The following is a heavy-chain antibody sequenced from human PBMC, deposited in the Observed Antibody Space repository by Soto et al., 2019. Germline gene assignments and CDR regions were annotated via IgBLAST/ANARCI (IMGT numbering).Heavy chain of an antibody. J-gene: IGHJ6*03. Sequence: GGSLRLSCTASGFTFSNFVMSWVRQAPGRGLEWVSGISVSGDSGDHADSVKGRFTISRDNSKNTLYLQMNSLRAEDTAVYYCAKGSDYVLKGTPFRKVRYYYYYMDVWGKGTTVTVSS. CDR1: GFTFSNFV. CDR2: ISVSGDSG. CDR3: AKGSDYVLKGTPFRKVRYYYYYMDV. V-gene: IGHV3-23*01. D-gene: IGHD3-16*01.